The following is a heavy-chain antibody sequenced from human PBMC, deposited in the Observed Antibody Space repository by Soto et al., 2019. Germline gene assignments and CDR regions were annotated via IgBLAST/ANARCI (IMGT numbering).Heavy chain of an antibody. V-gene: IGHV3-48*01. Sequence: EVQLVESGGGLVQPGGSLRLSCAASGFTFSGYSLNWVRQAPGKGLEWVSYISGTSSTIYYADSVEGRFTISRDNAKKPLYLQMNSLRAEDTAVYYCARDRAEDYWGQGTRVTVSS. CDR1: GFTFSGYS. J-gene: IGHJ4*02. CDR2: ISGTSSTI. CDR3: ARDRAEDY.